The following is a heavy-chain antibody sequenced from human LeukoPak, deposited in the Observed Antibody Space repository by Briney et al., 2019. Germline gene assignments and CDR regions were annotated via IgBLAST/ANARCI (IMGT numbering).Heavy chain of an antibody. CDR3: AKAGGWYIFDY. D-gene: IGHD6-19*01. Sequence: GGSLRLSCAASGFTFSSYAMSWVRQAPGKGPEWVSGISGSGGKTYYADSVKGRFTISRDNSKNTLYLQMNSLRAEDTAVYYRAKAGGWYIFDYWGQGTLVTVSS. V-gene: IGHV3-23*01. CDR1: GFTFSSYA. CDR2: ISGSGGKT. J-gene: IGHJ4*02.